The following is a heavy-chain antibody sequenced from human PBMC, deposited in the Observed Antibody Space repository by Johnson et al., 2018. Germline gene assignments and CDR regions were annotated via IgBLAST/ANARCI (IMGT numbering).Heavy chain of an antibody. V-gene: IGHV3-21*01. D-gene: IGHD5-24*01. CDR1: GFTFSSYS. CDR2: ISSSSSYI. Sequence: VQLVQSGGGLVKPGGSLRLSCAASGFTFSSYSMNWVRQAPGKGLEWVSSISSSSSYIYYADSVQGRFTISRDNAKNSLYLQMNSLRGEDTAVYYCARVRDGYNNDAFDIWGQGTMVTVSS. CDR3: ARVRDGYNNDAFDI. J-gene: IGHJ3*02.